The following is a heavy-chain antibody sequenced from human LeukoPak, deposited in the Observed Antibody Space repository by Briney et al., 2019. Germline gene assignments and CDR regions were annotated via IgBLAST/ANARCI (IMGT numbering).Heavy chain of an antibody. D-gene: IGHD2-15*01. CDR2: IYYSGST. Sequence: SETLSLTCTVSGGSISSSSYYWGWIRQPPGKGLEWIGSIYYSGSTYYNPSLKSRVTISVDTSKNQFSLKLSSVTAADTAVYYCVRRYCSGGRCYYFDYWGQGTLVTVSS. CDR3: VRRYCSGGRCYYFDY. J-gene: IGHJ4*02. V-gene: IGHV4-39*01. CDR1: GGSISSSSYY.